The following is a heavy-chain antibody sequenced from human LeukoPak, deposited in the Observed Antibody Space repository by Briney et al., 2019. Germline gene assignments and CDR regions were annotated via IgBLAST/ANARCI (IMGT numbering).Heavy chain of an antibody. V-gene: IGHV4-59*11. Sequence: SETLSLTCTVSGGSISSLYWSWIRQPPGKGLEWIGYIYCGGSTNYNPSLRSRVTISVDTSKNQFSLRLSSVTAADTAVYYCARSASGNHFDYWGQGTLVTVSS. CDR3: ARSASGNHFDY. J-gene: IGHJ4*02. CDR1: GGSISSLY. CDR2: IYCGGST.